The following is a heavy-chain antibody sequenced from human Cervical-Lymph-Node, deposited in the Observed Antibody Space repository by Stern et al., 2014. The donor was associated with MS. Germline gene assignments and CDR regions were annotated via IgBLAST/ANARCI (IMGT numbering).Heavy chain of an antibody. CDR2: VSYDGSNQ. V-gene: IGHV3-30*18. CDR1: GLNFSSYG. CDR3: AKVTSRD. Sequence: VQLVESGGGVVQPGRSLRLSCAASGLNFSSYGMHWVRQAPGKGLEWMAVVSYDGSNQYYADSVKGRITISRDNSKNTLYLQMSSLRVEDTAVYYCAKVTSRDWGQGTLVTVSS. J-gene: IGHJ4*02.